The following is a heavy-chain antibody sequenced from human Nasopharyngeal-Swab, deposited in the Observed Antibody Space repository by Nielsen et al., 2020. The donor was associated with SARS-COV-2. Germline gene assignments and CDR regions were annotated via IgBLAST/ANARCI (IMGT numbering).Heavy chain of an antibody. CDR2: ISAYSGNT. CDR3: ARDRSPYGSGSYLWFDP. D-gene: IGHD3-10*01. V-gene: IGHV1-18*01. J-gene: IGHJ5*02. Sequence: WVRQAPGQVLEWMGWISAYSGNTNYVQKLQGRVTMTTDTSTSTAYMELRSLRSDDTAVYYCARDRSPYGSGSYLWFDPWGQGTLVTVSS.